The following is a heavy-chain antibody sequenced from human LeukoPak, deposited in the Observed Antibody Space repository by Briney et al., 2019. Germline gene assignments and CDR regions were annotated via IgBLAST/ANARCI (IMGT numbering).Heavy chain of an antibody. CDR1: GGTFSSYA. D-gene: IGHD3-22*01. J-gene: IGHJ4*02. V-gene: IGHV1-69*13. CDR2: IIPIFGTA. Sequence: SVKVSCKASGGTFSSYAISWVRQAPGQGLEWMGGIIPIFGTANYAQKFQGRVTITADESTSTAYMELSSLRSEDTAVYYCAREGYDSSDLDYWGQGTLVTVSS. CDR3: AREGYDSSDLDY.